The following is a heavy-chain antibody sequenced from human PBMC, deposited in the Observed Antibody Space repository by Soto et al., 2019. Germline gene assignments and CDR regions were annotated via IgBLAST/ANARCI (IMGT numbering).Heavy chain of an antibody. J-gene: IGHJ4*02. Sequence: ASVKVSCKASGYTFTGYYMHWVRQAPGQGLEWMGWINPNSGGTNYAQKFQGWVTMTRDTSISTAYMELSRLRSDDTAVYYCARGDSSGPSTIDYWGQGTLVTVSS. CDR1: GYTFTGYY. D-gene: IGHD6-19*01. V-gene: IGHV1-2*04. CDR3: ARGDSSGPSTIDY. CDR2: INPNSGGT.